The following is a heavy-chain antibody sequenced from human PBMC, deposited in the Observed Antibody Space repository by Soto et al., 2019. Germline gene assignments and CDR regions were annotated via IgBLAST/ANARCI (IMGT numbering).Heavy chain of an antibody. Sequence: QVQLVQSGAEVKKPGASVKVSCKASGYTFTSYGISWVRQAPGQGLEWMGRISAYNGNTNYAQKLPGRVTMTTDTTTSPAYMELGSLRADGTAVYYCARVVGSLGQWFDPWGQGTRVTVSS. CDR2: ISAYNGNT. V-gene: IGHV1-18*01. D-gene: IGHD1-26*01. CDR3: ARVVGSLGQWFDP. CDR1: GYTFTSYG. J-gene: IGHJ5*02.